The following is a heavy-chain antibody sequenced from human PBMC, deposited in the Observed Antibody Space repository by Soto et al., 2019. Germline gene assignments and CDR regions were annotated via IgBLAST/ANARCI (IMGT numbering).Heavy chain of an antibody. Sequence: QVQLQESGPGLVKPSETLSLTCTVSGGSISSYYWSWIRQPPGKGLEWIGYIYYSGSTNYNPSLKSRVTISVDTSKNQFSLKLSSVTAADTAVYYCARRSLRGTMVRGGAFDYWGQGTLVTVSS. J-gene: IGHJ4*02. CDR1: GGSISSYY. V-gene: IGHV4-59*08. CDR2: IYYSGST. CDR3: ARRSLRGTMVRGGAFDY. D-gene: IGHD3-10*01.